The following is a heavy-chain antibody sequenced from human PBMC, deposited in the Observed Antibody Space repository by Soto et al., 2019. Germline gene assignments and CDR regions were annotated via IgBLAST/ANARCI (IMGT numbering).Heavy chain of an antibody. D-gene: IGHD3-3*01. CDR1: GGAIGSGGYY. V-gene: IGHV4-31*03. Sequence: SETLSLTCTVSGGAIGSGGYYLICIRQHPGKGLELIGYIYYSGSTYYNPSLKSRVTISVDTSKNQFSLKLSSVTAADTAVYYCARFPTYYDFWSGYYTPVGYYYYGMDVWGQGTTVTVSS. CDR2: IYYSGST. CDR3: ARFPTYYDFWSGYYTPVGYYYYGMDV. J-gene: IGHJ6*02.